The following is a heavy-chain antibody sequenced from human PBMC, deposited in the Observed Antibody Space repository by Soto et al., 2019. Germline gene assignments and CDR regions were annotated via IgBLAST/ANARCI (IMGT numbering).Heavy chain of an antibody. V-gene: IGHV3-30*18. CDR1: GFTFSSYG. J-gene: IGHJ4*02. CDR3: AKETGLGYSVYYFDY. Sequence: PGGSLRLSCAASGFTFSSYGMHWVRQAPGKGLEWVAVISYDGSNKYYADSVKGRFTISRDNSKNTLYLQMNSLRAEDTAVYYCAKETGLGYSVYYFDYWGQGTLVTVSS. D-gene: IGHD5-18*01. CDR2: ISYDGSNK.